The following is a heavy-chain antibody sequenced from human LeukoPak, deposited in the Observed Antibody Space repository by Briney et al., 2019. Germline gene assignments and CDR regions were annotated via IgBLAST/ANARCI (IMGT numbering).Heavy chain of an antibody. CDR1: GFTFSSYG. CDR3: ARDRRVVPAASFDY. V-gene: IGHV3-30*03. J-gene: IGHJ4*02. D-gene: IGHD2-2*01. Sequence: GGSLRLSCAASGFTFSSYGMHWVRQAPGKGLEWVAVISYDGSNKYYADSVKGRFTISRDNSKNTLYLQMNSLRAEDTAVYYCARDRRVVPAASFDYWGQGTLVTVSS. CDR2: ISYDGSNK.